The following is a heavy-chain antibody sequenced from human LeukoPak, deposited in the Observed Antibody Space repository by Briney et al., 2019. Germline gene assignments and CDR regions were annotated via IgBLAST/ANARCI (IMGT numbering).Heavy chain of an antibody. V-gene: IGHV3-49*04. CDR2: IRRRAYGGAA. CDR1: GFAFDDFA. CDR3: SRNGLVDFDY. Sequence: QSGGSLRLSCTTSGFAFDDFAMSWVRQPAGKGLEWVGFIRRRAYGGAAEYAASVKGRFIISRDDSKCIAYLQMDSLKTEDTAVYYCSRNGLVDFDYWGQGSRVIVSP. J-gene: IGHJ4*02.